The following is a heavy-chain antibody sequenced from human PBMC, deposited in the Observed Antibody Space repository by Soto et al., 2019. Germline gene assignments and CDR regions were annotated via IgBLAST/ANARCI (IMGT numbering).Heavy chain of an antibody. V-gene: IGHV4-30-4*01. Sequence: ASETLSLTCTVSGGSISSGDYYWSWIRQPPGKGLEWIGYIYYSGSTYYNPSLKSRVTISVDTSKNQFSLKLSSVTAADTAMYYCARAYCSGGSCHRLNYYGMDVWGQGITVTVSS. CDR2: IYYSGST. CDR1: GGSISSGDYY. J-gene: IGHJ6*02. D-gene: IGHD2-15*01. CDR3: ARAYCSGGSCHRLNYYGMDV.